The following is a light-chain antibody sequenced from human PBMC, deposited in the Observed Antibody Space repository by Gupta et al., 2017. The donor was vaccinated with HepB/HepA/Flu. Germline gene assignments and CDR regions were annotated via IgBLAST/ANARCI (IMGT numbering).Light chain of an antibody. CDR2: DNN. CDR1: SSNIGNNY. Sequence: QSVLTQPPSVSAAPGQKVTISCSGNSSNIGNNYVSWYQHLPGTAPKLLIYDNNKRPSGIPDRISGSKSGTSATLGIAGLQTGDEADYYGGSWDGSLSAFVFGTGTKVTVL. V-gene: IGLV1-51*01. CDR3: GSWDGSLSAFV. J-gene: IGLJ1*01.